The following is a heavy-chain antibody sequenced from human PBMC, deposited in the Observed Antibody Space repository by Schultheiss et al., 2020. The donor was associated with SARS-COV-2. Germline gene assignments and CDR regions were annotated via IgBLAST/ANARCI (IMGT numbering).Heavy chain of an antibody. V-gene: IGHV1-8*03. D-gene: IGHD4-17*01. CDR1: GYTFSSYG. CDR2: INPNSGGT. CDR3: ASSQDVHGDYVPMDV. J-gene: IGHJ6*02. Sequence: ASVKVSCKASGYTFSSYGISWVRQAPGQGLEWMGWINPNSGGTNYAQKFQGRVTITRNTSISTAYMELSSLRSEDTAVYYCASSQDVHGDYVPMDVWGQGTTVTVSS.